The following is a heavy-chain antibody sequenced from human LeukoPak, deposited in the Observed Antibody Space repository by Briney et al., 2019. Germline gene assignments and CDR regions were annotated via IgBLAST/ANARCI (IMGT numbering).Heavy chain of an antibody. CDR1: GFTFSSYA. CDR2: ISSRGGST. D-gene: IGHD2-2*01. V-gene: IGHV3-23*01. J-gene: IGHJ4*02. CDR3: VKEPPIVVVPAAMSLFDY. Sequence: PGGSLRLSCAASGFTFSSYAMSWVRQAPGKGLEWVSTISSRGGSTYYADSVKGRFTISRDNSKNTVYLQMNSLRAEDTAVYYCVKEPPIVVVPAAMSLFDYWGQGTLVTVSS.